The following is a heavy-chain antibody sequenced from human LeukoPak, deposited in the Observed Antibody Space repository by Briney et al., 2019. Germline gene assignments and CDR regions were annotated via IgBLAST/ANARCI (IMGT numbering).Heavy chain of an antibody. Sequence: GGSLRLSCAASGFSFSNYAMSWVRRAPGKGLEWVSSITGTGDNTYYADSVRGRFTISRDNSKDTLYLQMNSLEDVDTAVYYCAKLHNLVVANTWNWIGPWGQGTLVTVSS. CDR3: AKLHNLVVANTWNWIGP. CDR2: ITGTGDNT. V-gene: IGHV3-23*01. CDR1: GFSFSNYA. J-gene: IGHJ5*02. D-gene: IGHD3-22*01.